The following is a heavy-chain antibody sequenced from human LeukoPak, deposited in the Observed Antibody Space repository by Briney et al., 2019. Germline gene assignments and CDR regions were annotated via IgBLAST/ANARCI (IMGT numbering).Heavy chain of an antibody. CDR1: GDYISSSSYY. V-gene: IGHV4-39*02. CDR2: IYYSGST. D-gene: IGHD3-22*01. J-gene: IGHJ1*01. Sequence: SETLSLTCSLSGDYISSSSYYWGWIRQPPGKGLEWIGEIYYSGSTYYNASLKSRVSISIDTSSNHFSLRLSSLTAADTALYYCARRRYYDSTGYLDWGRGTLVTVSS. CDR3: ARRRYYDSTGYLD.